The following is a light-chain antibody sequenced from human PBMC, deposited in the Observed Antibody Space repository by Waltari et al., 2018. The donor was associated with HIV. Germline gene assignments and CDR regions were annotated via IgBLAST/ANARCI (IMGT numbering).Light chain of an antibody. CDR1: SSDVGGYNY. V-gene: IGLV2-14*01. Sequence: QSALTQPASVSGSPGQSITISCTGTSSDVGGYNYVSWYQQHPGKAPKLMISEVSNRPSGVSNRLSGSKSGNTASLTISGLQAEDEADYYCSSYTSSTFYVFGTGTKVTVL. J-gene: IGLJ1*01. CDR2: EVS. CDR3: SSYTSSTFYV.